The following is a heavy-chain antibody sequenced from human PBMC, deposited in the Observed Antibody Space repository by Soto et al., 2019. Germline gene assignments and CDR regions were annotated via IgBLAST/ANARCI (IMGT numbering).Heavy chain of an antibody. CDR1: GFIVSSNS. CDR2: IYSGGST. Sequence: EVQLVESGGGLVQPGGSLRLSCAASGFIVSSNSMTWVRQAPGKGLEWVSVIYSGGSTFYADSVKGRFTISRHNSKNTLYLQMNSLRPEDTAVYYCALVAQYYCYMDVWGKGTTVTVSS. CDR3: ALVAQYYCYMDV. J-gene: IGHJ6*03. V-gene: IGHV3-53*04.